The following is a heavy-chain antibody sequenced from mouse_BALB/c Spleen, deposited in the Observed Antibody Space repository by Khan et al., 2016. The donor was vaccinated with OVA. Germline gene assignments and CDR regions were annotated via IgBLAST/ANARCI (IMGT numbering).Heavy chain of an antibody. Sequence: QVQLKESGPGLVAPSQSLSITCTVSGFSLTSYGVHWVRQPPGKGLEWLGVIWAGGSKNYNSAPLSRMSINKDNSKSQDIVQMNSLKTDDTDMYYCARAYGSSYWYLAVWCAGTTVTVSS. CDR2: IWAGGSK. J-gene: IGHJ1*01. CDR3: ARAYGSSYWYLAV. V-gene: IGHV2-9*02. D-gene: IGHD1-1*01. CDR1: GFSLTSYG.